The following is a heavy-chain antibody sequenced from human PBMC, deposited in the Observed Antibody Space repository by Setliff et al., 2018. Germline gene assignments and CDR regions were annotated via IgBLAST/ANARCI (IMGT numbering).Heavy chain of an antibody. D-gene: IGHD3-22*01. CDR2: IYTSGST. CDR3: ARHPHYDSSGYRDY. CDR1: GYSISSGSYY. Sequence: PSETLSLTCAVSGYSISSGSYYWSWIRQPAGKGLEWIGRIYTSGSTNYNPSLKSRVTISVDTSKNQFSLKLSSVTAADTAVYYCARHPHYDSSGYRDYWGQGTLVTVSS. V-gene: IGHV4-61*02. J-gene: IGHJ4*02.